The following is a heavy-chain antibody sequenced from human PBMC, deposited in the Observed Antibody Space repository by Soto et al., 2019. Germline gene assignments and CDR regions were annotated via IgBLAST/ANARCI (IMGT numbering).Heavy chain of an antibody. D-gene: IGHD4-17*01. CDR1: GFTFTSSA. CDR2: IVVGSGNT. Sequence: GASVKVSCKASGFTFTSSAVQWVRQARGQRLEWIGWIVVGSGNTNYAQKFQERVTITRDMSTSTAYMELSSLRSEDTAVYYCAADNSLDYGDYPPDGIGYYYYGMDVWGQGTTVTVSS. CDR3: AADNSLDYGDYPPDGIGYYYYGMDV. J-gene: IGHJ6*02. V-gene: IGHV1-58*01.